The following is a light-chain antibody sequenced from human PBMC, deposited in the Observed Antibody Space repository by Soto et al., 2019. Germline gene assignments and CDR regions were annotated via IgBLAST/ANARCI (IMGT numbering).Light chain of an antibody. J-gene: IGKJ4*01. V-gene: IGKV1-39*01. Sequence: DIQMTQSPSSLSASVGDRVTITCRASQTVTTSLNWYQQKPGKAPHLLIHGASNLQTGVPSRFSGGGSGTYFTLTITSLQPEDFATYYCQQTYKPVAITFGGGTKLEI. CDR1: QTVTTS. CDR2: GAS. CDR3: QQTYKPVAIT.